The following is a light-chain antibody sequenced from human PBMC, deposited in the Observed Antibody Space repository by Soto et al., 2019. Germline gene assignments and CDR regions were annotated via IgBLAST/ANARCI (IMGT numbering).Light chain of an antibody. CDR1: QTVSSSY. CDR3: QQHGSSPTT. CDR2: GAA. V-gene: IGKV3-20*01. J-gene: IGKJ4*01. Sequence: EIVLTQSPGTLSLSPGERATLSCRASQTVSSSYLAWYQQKPGQAPRLLIYGAAIRATGIPDRFSGSGSGTDFTLTISRLEPEDFAVYYCQQHGSSPTTFGGGTKVEI.